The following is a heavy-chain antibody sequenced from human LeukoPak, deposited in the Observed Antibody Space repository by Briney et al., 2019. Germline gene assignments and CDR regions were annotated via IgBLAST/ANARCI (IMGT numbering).Heavy chain of an antibody. CDR3: ARGRPHGNDY. CDR2: IASDGSST. Sequence: RSGGSLRLSCAASGFTFSSYWMNWVRQAPGKGLVWVSRIASDGSSTTYADSVKGRFSISRDNAKNTLYLQMNSLRVEDTAVYYCARGRPHGNDYWGQGTLVTVPS. CDR1: GFTFSSYW. D-gene: IGHD4-23*01. V-gene: IGHV3-74*01. J-gene: IGHJ4*02.